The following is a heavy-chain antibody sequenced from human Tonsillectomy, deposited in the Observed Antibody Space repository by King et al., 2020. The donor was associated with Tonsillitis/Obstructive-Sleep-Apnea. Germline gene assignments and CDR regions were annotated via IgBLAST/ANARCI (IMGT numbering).Heavy chain of an antibody. Sequence: VQLVESGGGLVKPGGSLRLSCAASGFTFSSNRMNWVRQAPGKGLEWVSSISSSSSYIYYADSVKGRFTISRDNAKNSLYLQMNSLRAEDTAVDYCARYAFDLWSWIGGGAYDYMDVWGKGTAVTVSS. D-gene: IGHD3-3*01. CDR2: ISSSSSYI. CDR1: GFTFSSNR. V-gene: IGHV3-21*01. J-gene: IGHJ6*03. CDR3: ARYAFDLWSWIGGGAYDYMDV.